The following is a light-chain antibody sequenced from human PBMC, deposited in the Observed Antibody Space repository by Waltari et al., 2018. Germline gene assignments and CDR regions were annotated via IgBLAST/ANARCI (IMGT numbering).Light chain of an antibody. Sequence: DIVMTQSPHSLPLSLGERATINCKSLHDLLYSSTNKNYLAWYQQKAGQPPKLLIYWASTRESGVPDRFSGSGSGTDFTLTITGLQAEDVAVYYCQQYYFSPPTFGPGTKVDFK. J-gene: IGKJ3*01. CDR1: HDLLYSSTNKNY. CDR2: WAS. V-gene: IGKV4-1*01. CDR3: QQYYFSPPT.